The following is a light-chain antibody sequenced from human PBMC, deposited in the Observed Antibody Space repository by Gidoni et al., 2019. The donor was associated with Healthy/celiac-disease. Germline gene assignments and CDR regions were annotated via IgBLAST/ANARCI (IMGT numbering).Light chain of an antibody. Sequence: IVLTQSPGTLSWSPGDRATLSCRASQSVSSSYLAWYQQKPGHATRLLISGACSRATGIPDRFSGSGSWTEFTITISRMEPEDFAVFYCQQYGSSPGTFGQGTKVEIK. CDR1: QSVSSSY. CDR2: GAC. CDR3: QQYGSSPGT. V-gene: IGKV3-20*01. J-gene: IGKJ1*01.